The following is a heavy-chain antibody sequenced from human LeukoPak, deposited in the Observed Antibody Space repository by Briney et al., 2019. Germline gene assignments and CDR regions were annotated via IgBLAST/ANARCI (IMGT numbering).Heavy chain of an antibody. V-gene: IGHV3-23*01. D-gene: IGHD2-15*01. Sequence: GGSLRLSCAASGFTFSSYAMTWVRQAPGKGLEWVSAISGSGGSTYYADSVKGRFTISRDNSKNTLYLQMNSLRAEDTAVYYCAKDCSGGSCYASWGQGTLVTVSP. CDR3: AKDCSGGSCYAS. J-gene: IGHJ5*02. CDR2: ISGSGGST. CDR1: GFTFSSYA.